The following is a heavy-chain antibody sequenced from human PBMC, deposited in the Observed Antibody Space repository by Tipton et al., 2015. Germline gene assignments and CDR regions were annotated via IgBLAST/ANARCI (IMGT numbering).Heavy chain of an antibody. Sequence: TLSLTCTVSSDSINKYYWSWIRQPPGKELQWIGYIQYSGGTNYNPSLESRVSMSVDTSKTQFSLEMRSVTATDMAVYFCARDLEHGMDVWGQGTTVTVSS. CDR1: SDSINKYY. J-gene: IGHJ6*02. CDR3: ARDLEHGMDV. CDR2: IQYSGGT. V-gene: IGHV4-59*01.